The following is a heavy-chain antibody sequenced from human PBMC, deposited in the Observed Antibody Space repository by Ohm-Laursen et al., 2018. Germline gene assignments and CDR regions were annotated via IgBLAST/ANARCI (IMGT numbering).Heavy chain of an antibody. V-gene: IGHV4-4*07. CDR1: GDYVTSYY. Sequence: SDTLSLTCTVSGDYVTSYYWSWIRQPAGKGLECIGRIYTSGTTNYNPSLKSRVTMSVDTSKNQFSLKMSSVTAADTAVYYCARTTLIFGVVFDAFDIWGQGTMVTVSS. J-gene: IGHJ3*02. CDR2: IYTSGTT. D-gene: IGHD3-3*01. CDR3: ARTTLIFGVVFDAFDI.